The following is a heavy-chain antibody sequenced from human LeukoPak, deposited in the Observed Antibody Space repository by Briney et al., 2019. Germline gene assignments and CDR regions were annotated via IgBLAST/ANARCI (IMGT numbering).Heavy chain of an antibody. D-gene: IGHD2/OR15-2a*01. CDR1: GGSLSNYY. V-gene: IGHV4-59*01. Sequence: PSETLSLTCTVSGGSLSNYYWSWIRQPPGKGLEWIGYIYYSGSTNYNPSLKSRVTISIDTSKNQFSLKLSSVTAADTAVYYCARRMSQPPGRYFDPWGRGTLVTVSS. CDR3: ARRMSQPPGRYFDP. CDR2: IYYSGST. J-gene: IGHJ2*01.